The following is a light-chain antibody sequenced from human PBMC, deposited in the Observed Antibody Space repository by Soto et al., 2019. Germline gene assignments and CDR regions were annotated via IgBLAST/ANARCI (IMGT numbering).Light chain of an antibody. CDR3: QQYGSSLFT. J-gene: IGKJ3*01. CDR2: GSS. CDR1: QSVSSSY. V-gene: IGKV3-20*01. Sequence: EIVLTQSPGTLSLSPGERATLSCRASQSVSSSYLAWYQQKPGQAPMLLIYGSSSRATGIPDRFSGSGSGTDFTLTISRLEPEDFAVYYCQQYGSSLFTFGHGTKVDIK.